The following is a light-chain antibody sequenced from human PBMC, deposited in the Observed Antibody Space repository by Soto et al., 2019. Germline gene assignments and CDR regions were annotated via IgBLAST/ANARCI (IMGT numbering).Light chain of an antibody. Sequence: QSVLTQPDSVSGSPGQSITISCTGTSSDVGGYNSVSWYQQEPGKAPKLLIYEVNNRFSGVSNRFSGSKSGNTASLTISGLLTEDEADYYCSSYTTTNTYVFGTGTKVTVL. CDR3: SSYTTTNTYV. J-gene: IGLJ1*01. CDR2: EVN. V-gene: IGLV2-14*01. CDR1: SSDVGGYNS.